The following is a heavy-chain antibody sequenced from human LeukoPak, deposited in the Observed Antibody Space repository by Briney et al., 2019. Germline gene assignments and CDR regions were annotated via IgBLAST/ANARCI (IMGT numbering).Heavy chain of an antibody. CDR1: GGSINNYY. V-gene: IGHV4-59*01. CDR3: ARAGATGKSQFDY. D-gene: IGHD1-1*01. Sequence: PSETLSLTCTVSGGSINNYYWSWIRQPPGKGLEWIGYIYYSGSSHYNPSLISRVTISVDTSKDQFSLKLSSVTAADTAVYYCARAGATGKSQFDYWGQGTLVTVSS. CDR2: IYYSGSS. J-gene: IGHJ4*02.